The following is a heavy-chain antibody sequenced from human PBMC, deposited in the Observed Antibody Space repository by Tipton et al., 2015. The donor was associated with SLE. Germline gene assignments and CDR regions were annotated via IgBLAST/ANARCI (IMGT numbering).Heavy chain of an antibody. CDR2: IYYSGST. Sequence: TLSLTCTVSGGSISGHFWSWVRQPPGKGLEWIAYIYYSGSTNYNPSLKSRVTMSVDTSENQFSLSLSSVTAADTAVYYRARLTTTFGLTYWGQGTLVTVSS. D-gene: IGHD3-3*01. V-gene: IGHV4-59*08. J-gene: IGHJ4*02. CDR3: ARLTTTFGLTY. CDR1: GGSISGHF.